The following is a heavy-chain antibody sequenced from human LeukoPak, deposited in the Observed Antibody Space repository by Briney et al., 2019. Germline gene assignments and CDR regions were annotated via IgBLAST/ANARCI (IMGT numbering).Heavy chain of an antibody. CDR2: INPNSGGT. D-gene: IGHD2-21*01. Sequence: ASVKVSCKASGYTFTGYYMHWVRQAPGQGLEWMGRINPNSGGTIYAQKFQGRVTMTRDTSISTGYMELSRLRSDDTAIYYCARDFASYYFDYWGQGTLVTVSS. CDR1: GYTFTGYY. V-gene: IGHV1-2*06. CDR3: ARDFASYYFDY. J-gene: IGHJ4*02.